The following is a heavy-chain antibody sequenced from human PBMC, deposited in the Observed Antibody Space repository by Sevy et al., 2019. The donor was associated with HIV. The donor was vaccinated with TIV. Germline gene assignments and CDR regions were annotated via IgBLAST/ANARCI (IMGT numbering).Heavy chain of an antibody. CDR1: AGSLTGFY. V-gene: IGHV4-34*01. Sequence: SETLSLTCGVYAGSLTGFYWSWIRQPPGKALEWIGEINHSGSTNYNPSLKSRVTISVDTSETQFSLKLTSVTAADTAVYYCARVFGNFYGSGNYLGYFDYWGRGTLVTVS. CDR2: INHSGST. CDR3: ARVFGNFYGSGNYLGYFDY. J-gene: IGHJ4*02. D-gene: IGHD3-10*01.